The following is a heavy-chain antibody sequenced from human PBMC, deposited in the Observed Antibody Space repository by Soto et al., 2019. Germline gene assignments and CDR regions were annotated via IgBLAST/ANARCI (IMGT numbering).Heavy chain of an antibody. D-gene: IGHD3-10*01. CDR2: INPSGGST. CDR3: ARGSYYYGSGSSFDI. V-gene: IGHV1-46*01. CDR1: GYTFTSYY. J-gene: IGHJ3*02. Sequence: AQVKVSCKASGYTFTSYYMHWVRQAPGQGLEWMGIINPSGGSTSYAQKFQGRVTMTRDTSTSTVYMELSSLRSEDTAVYYCARGSYYYGSGSSFDIWGQGTMVTVSS.